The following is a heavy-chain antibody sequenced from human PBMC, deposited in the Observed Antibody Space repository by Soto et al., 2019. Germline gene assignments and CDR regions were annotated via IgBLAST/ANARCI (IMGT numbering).Heavy chain of an antibody. CDR3: ARSFLDNFAD. J-gene: IGHJ4*01. D-gene: IGHD1-20*01. CDR1: GYRFASYR. V-gene: IGHV5-51*01. CDR2: IDPSDSDI. Sequence: PGESLKISCKGSGYRFASYRIAWVRQMPGKGLEWMGIIDPSDSDIRYSPSFQGQVTISADKSISTAYLQWSSLKASDTAIYYCARSFLDNFADWGHGTLVTVSS.